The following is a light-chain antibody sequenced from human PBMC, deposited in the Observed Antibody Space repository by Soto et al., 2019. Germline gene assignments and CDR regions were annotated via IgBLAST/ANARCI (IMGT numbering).Light chain of an antibody. Sequence: QSVLTQPPSVSGAPGQRVTISCTGSSSNIGAGYDVHWYQQLPGTAPKLLIYGNSNRPSGVPDRFSGSKSGTTAALAITGVKAEDEADYYCRSYDSSLSGVVFGGGTKLTVL. V-gene: IGLV1-40*01. CDR3: RSYDSSLSGVV. CDR2: GNS. CDR1: SSNIGAGYD. J-gene: IGLJ2*01.